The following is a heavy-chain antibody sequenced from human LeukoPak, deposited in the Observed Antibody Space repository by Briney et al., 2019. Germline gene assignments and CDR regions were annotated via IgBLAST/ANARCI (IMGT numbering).Heavy chain of an antibody. V-gene: IGHV4-4*09. CDR2: VNTKGET. CDR3: ATSNDAKIAPFDH. CDR1: GVSMSAFQ. J-gene: IGHJ4*02. Sequence: SETLSLTCTVSGVSMSAFQWSWVRQSPEKGLEWIGCVNTKGETNYNPSLKSRVITSVDTPKSQFSLRLTSVTAADTAVYYCATSNDAKIAPFDHWGQGALVTVSS. D-gene: IGHD2-8*01.